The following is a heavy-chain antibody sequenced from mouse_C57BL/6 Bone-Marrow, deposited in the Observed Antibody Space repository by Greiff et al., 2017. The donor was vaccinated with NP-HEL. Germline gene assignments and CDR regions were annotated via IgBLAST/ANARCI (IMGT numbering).Heavy chain of an antibody. J-gene: IGHJ4*01. D-gene: IGHD2-4*01. CDR1: GYTFTDYY. CDR2: INPNNGGT. V-gene: IGHV1-26*01. Sequence: VQLQQSGPELVKPGASVKISCKASGYTFTDYYMNWVKQSHGKSLEWIGDINPNNGGTSYNQKFKGKATLTVDKSSSTAYMELRSLTSEDSAVYYCARATCDDYDGAMEYWGQGTAVTVSS. CDR3: ARATCDDYDGAMEY.